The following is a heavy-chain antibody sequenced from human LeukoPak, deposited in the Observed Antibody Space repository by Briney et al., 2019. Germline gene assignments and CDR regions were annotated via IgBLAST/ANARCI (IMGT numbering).Heavy chain of an antibody. CDR3: AKFGQVAGTGGDY. V-gene: IGHV4-61*02. J-gene: IGHJ4*02. CDR2: IYTSGST. CDR1: GGSISSGSYY. D-gene: IGHD6-19*01. Sequence: SETLSLTCTVSGGSISSGSYYWSWIRQPAGKGLKWIGRIYTSGSTNYNPSLKSRVTISVDTSKNQFSLKLSSVTAADTAVYYYAKFGQVAGTGGDYWGQGMLVTVSS.